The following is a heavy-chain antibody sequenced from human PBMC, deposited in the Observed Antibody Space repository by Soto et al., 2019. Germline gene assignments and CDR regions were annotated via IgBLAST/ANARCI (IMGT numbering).Heavy chain of an antibody. V-gene: IGHV1-8*01. J-gene: IGHJ4*02. CDR2: MNPNSGNT. D-gene: IGHD1-1*01. CDR3: TRGYRMTTHNPTTIGY. CDR1: GYTFTSYD. Sequence: QVQLVQSGAEVKKPGASVKVSCKASGYTFTSYDINWVRQATGQGLEWMAWMNPNSGNTGYAQKVQGRVTMTRNTSISTAYMELSSLRSEDTAVYYCTRGYRMTTHNPTTIGYWGQGTLVAVSS.